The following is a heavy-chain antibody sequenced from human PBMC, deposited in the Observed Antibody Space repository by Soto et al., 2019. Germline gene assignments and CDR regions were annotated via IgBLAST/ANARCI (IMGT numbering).Heavy chain of an antibody. Sequence: GESLKISCKGSGYSFTSYWIGWVRQMPGKGPEWMGIIYPGDSDTRYSPSFQGQVTISADKSISTAYLQWSSLKASDTAMYYCERGGGYYYDFWSGYYLDVWGQGTTVTVSS. D-gene: IGHD3-3*01. J-gene: IGHJ6*02. V-gene: IGHV5-51*01. CDR3: ERGGGYYYDFWSGYYLDV. CDR2: IYPGDSDT. CDR1: GYSFTSYW.